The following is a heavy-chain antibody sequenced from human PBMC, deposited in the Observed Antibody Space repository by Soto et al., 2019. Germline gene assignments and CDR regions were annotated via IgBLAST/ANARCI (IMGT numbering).Heavy chain of an antibody. Sequence: QVQLVQSGAEVKKPGSSVKVSCKASGGTFSSYAISWVRQAPGQGLEWMGGIIPIFGTANYAQKFQGRVTLTADEAKSPAYMELSSLRSEDTAVYYCARRGAITMLFAYWGQGTLVTVS. V-gene: IGHV1-69*01. CDR3: ARRGAITMLFAY. D-gene: IGHD3-10*01. J-gene: IGHJ4*02. CDR2: IIPIFGTA. CDR1: GGTFSSYA.